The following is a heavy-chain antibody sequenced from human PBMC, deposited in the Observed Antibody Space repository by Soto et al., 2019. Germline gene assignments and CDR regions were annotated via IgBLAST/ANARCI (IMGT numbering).Heavy chain of an antibody. CDR3: ARTIAAAGGRRYFDL. V-gene: IGHV3-11*03. Sequence: GGSLRLSCVASGFTFSDYYMSWIRQAPGKGLEWVSYISSSSSYTNYADSVKGRFTISRDNAKNSLYLQMNSLRAEDTAVYYCARTIAAAGGRRYFDLWGRGTLVTVSS. CDR2: ISSSSSYT. J-gene: IGHJ2*01. D-gene: IGHD6-13*01. CDR1: GFTFSDYY.